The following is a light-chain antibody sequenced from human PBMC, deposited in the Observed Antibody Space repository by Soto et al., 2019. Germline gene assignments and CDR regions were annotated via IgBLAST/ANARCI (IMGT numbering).Light chain of an antibody. CDR3: QQRSSWPLT. V-gene: IGKV3-11*01. J-gene: IGKJ4*01. CDR1: QSVSNY. Sequence: IVFTQSPSTVSLSPGERATLSCRASQSVSNYLAWYQQKPGQAPRLLIYGASTRATGIPARFSGSGSGTEFTLTISSLQSEDFAVYYCQQRSSWPLTFGGGAKVDIK. CDR2: GAS.